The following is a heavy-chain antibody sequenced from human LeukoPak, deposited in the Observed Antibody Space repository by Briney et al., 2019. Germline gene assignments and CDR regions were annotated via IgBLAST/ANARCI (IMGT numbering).Heavy chain of an antibody. Sequence: GGSLRLSCAASGFTFSSYSMNWVRQAPGKGLEWVSSISSSSSYIYYADSVKGRFTISGDNAKNSLYLQMNSLRAEDTAVYYCARLVAGAADYWGQGTLVTVSS. V-gene: IGHV3-21*01. CDR3: ARLVAGAADY. CDR2: ISSSSSYI. J-gene: IGHJ4*02. D-gene: IGHD2-2*01. CDR1: GFTFSSYS.